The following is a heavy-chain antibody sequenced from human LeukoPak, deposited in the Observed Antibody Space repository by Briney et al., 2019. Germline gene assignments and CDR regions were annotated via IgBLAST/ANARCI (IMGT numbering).Heavy chain of an antibody. V-gene: IGHV3-30*03. CDR1: GFTFSSYG. Sequence: GGSLRLSCAASGFTFSSYGMHWVRQAPGKGLEWVAVISYDGSNKYYADSVKGRFTISRDNSKNTLYLQMNSLRAEDTAVYYCAVMVVTAMYDYWGQRTLVTVSS. J-gene: IGHJ4*02. D-gene: IGHD2-21*02. CDR2: ISYDGSNK. CDR3: AVMVVTAMYDY.